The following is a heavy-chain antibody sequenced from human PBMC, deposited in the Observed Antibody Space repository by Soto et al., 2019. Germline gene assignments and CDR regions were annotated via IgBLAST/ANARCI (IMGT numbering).Heavy chain of an antibody. V-gene: IGHV4-59*01. CDR2: IYYSGST. CDR1: GGSISSYY. D-gene: IGHD5-18*01. Sequence: QVQLQESGPGLVKPSETLSLTCTVSGGSISSYYWSWIRQPPGKGLEWIGYIYYSGSTNYNPSLKSRVTISVDTSKNQFSLKLSSVTAADTAVYYCARADPTAMAQVDYWGQGTLVTVSS. J-gene: IGHJ4*02. CDR3: ARADPTAMAQVDY.